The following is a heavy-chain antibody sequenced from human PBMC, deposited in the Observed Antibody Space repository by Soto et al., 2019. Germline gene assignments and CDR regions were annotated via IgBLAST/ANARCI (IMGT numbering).Heavy chain of an antibody. V-gene: IGHV1-18*01. CDR2: IGTYNGDT. J-gene: IGHJ6*02. D-gene: IGHD2-15*01. CDR1: GYTFTSYG. Sequence: QVQLVQSGAEVKKPGASVKVSCKASGYTFTSYGISWVRQAPGQGLGWLGWIGTYNGDTHYAQNFQGKVTMTTDTSTRTVYMGLRSLRSDDSAVYYCARVRADLGYCGGRSCVPYYNGMDVWGQGTTFTVSS. CDR3: ARVRADLGYCGGRSCVPYYNGMDV.